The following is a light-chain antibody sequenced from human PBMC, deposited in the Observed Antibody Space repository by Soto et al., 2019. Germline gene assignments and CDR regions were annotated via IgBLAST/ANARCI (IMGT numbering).Light chain of an antibody. Sequence: EFVLTQSPGTLSLSPGERATLSCRASQTVRNNYLAWYQQKPGQAPRVLIYGASTRATGIPARFSGSGSGTEFTLTISSLQSEDFAVYYCQQHNNWPPLTFGPGTKVDIK. J-gene: IGKJ3*01. CDR3: QQHNNWPPLT. CDR1: QTVRNN. CDR2: GAS. V-gene: IGKV3-15*01.